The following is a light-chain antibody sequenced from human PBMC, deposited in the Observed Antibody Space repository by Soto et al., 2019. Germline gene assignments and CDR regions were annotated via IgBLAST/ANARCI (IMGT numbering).Light chain of an antibody. CDR3: QQYNSWT. Sequence: EIVLTQSPGTLSLSLGERATLSCRASQTVSSSYLAWYQQKPGQAPRLLIYAASSRATGIPDRFSGSGSGTDFTLTISRLEPEDFAVYYCQQYNSWTFGQGTKVDIK. CDR1: QTVSSSY. CDR2: AAS. V-gene: IGKV3-20*01. J-gene: IGKJ1*01.